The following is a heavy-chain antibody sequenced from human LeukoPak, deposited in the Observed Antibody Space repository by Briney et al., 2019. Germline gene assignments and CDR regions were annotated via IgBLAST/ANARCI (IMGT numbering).Heavy chain of an antibody. V-gene: IGHV3-7*01. CDR2: IKQDGSEK. J-gene: IGHJ6*03. Sequence: GSLRLSCAASGFTFSSYWMSWVRPAPGKGLEWVANIKQDGSEKYYVDSVKGRFTISRDNAKNSLYLQMNSLRAEDTAVYYCARTRWLQFPYYYYYYMDVWGKGTTVTVSS. CDR3: ARTRWLQFPYYYYYYMDV. CDR1: GFTFSSYW. D-gene: IGHD5-24*01.